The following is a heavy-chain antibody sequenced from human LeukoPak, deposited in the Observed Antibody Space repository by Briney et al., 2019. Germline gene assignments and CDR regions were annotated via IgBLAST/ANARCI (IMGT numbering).Heavy chain of an antibody. CDR3: ARDLGAAAGINSWCFDL. CDR2: IYTSGST. D-gene: IGHD6-19*01. CDR1: GGSISSYY. Sequence: SETLSLTCTVSGGSISSYYWSWIRQPAGKGLEWIGRIYTSGSTNYNPSLKSRVTMSVDTSKNQFSLKLSSVTAADTAVYYCARDLGAAAGINSWCFDLWGRGTLVTVSS. V-gene: IGHV4-4*07. J-gene: IGHJ2*01.